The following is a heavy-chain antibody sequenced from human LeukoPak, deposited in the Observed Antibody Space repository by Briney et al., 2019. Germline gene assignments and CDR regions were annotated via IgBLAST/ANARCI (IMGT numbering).Heavy chain of an antibody. CDR2: ISGSGGST. V-gene: IGHV3-23*01. CDR3: AKIIFSSWYYFDY. J-gene: IGHJ4*02. CDR1: GFTFSSYA. Sequence: GGSLRLSCAAYGFTFSSYAMSLVRQAPGKGLEWVSAISGSGGSTYYADSVKGRFTISRDNSKNTLYLQMNSLRAEDTAVYYCAKIIFSSWYYFDYWGQGTLVTVSS. D-gene: IGHD6-13*01.